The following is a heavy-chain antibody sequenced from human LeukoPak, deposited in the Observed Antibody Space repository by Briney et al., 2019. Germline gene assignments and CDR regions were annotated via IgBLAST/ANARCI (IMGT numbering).Heavy chain of an antibody. V-gene: IGHV3-11*01. CDR3: ASALCSSTSCYYYYGMDV. CDR2: ISSSGSTI. J-gene: IGHJ6*02. Sequence: GGSLRLSCAASGFTFGDYYMSWIRQAPGKGLEWVSYISSSGSTIYYADSVKGRFTISRDNAKNPLYLQMNSLRAEDTAVYYCASALCSSTSCYYYYGMDVWGPGTTVTVSS. D-gene: IGHD2-2*01. CDR1: GFTFGDYY.